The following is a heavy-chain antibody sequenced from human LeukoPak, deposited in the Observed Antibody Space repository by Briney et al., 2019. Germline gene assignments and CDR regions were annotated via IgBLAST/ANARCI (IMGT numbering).Heavy chain of an antibody. J-gene: IGHJ4*02. CDR2: ISSSGSTI. Sequence: KPGGSLRLSCAASGFTFSDYYMIWIRQAPGKGLEGVSYISSSGSTIYYADSVKGRFTICRDNAKNSLYLQMNSLRAEATAVYYCASRYGSGSYYPFDYWGQGTLVTVSS. V-gene: IGHV3-11*01. CDR3: ASRYGSGSYYPFDY. CDR1: GFTFSDYY. D-gene: IGHD3-10*01.